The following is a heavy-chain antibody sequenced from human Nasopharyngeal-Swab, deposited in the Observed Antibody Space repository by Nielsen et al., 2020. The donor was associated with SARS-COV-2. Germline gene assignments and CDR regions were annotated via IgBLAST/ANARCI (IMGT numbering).Heavy chain of an antibody. V-gene: IGHV4-34*01. CDR2: INDRGSG. D-gene: IGHD3-22*01. Sequence: SQTLSLTCVVFGGTLNGFHWKWIRQTPGKGLEWIGEINDRGSGNYNPSLRSRVTISAGTSNIQFSLKLSSVTAADTAVYYCARPRRWLYYFDYWGQGTLVTVSS. CDR1: GGTLNGFH. J-gene: IGHJ4*02. CDR3: ARPRRWLYYFDY.